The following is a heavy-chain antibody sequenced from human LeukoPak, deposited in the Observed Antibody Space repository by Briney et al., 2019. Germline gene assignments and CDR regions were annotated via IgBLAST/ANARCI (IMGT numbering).Heavy chain of an antibody. V-gene: IGHV1-8*03. CDR2: MNPNSGNT. CDR3: ARGRVGAHHFDY. Sequence: ASVKVSCKASGYTFTSYDINWVRQATGQGLEWMGWMNPNSGNTGYAQKFQGRVTITRNTSISTAYMELSSLRSEDTAVYYCARGRVGAHHFDYWGQGTLVTVSS. J-gene: IGHJ4*02. D-gene: IGHD1-26*01. CDR1: GYTFTSYD.